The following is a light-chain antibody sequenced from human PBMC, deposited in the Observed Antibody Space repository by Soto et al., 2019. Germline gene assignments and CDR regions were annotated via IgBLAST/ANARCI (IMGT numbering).Light chain of an antibody. CDR3: GSHAGGGSVV. Sequence: QSVLTQPASVSGSPGQSITISCTGSARDVGRYNLVSWYQQHPGKAPKLMIYEATKRPSGVSNRFSGSKSGNTASLTISGLQAEDEADYYCGSHAGGGSVVFGGGTKLTVL. J-gene: IGLJ2*01. CDR2: EAT. V-gene: IGLV2-23*01. CDR1: ARDVGRYNL.